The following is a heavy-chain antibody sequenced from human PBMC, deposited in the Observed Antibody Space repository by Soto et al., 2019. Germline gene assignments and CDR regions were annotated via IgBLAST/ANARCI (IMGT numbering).Heavy chain of an antibody. Sequence: EVQLVESGGGLVQPGGSLRLSCAASGFTFSSYSMNWVRQAPGKGLEWVSYISSSSSTIYYADSVKGRFTISRDNAKNSVYLQMNSLRNEDTAVYYCARGKEYAGGGYWGQGTLVTVSS. CDR2: ISSSSSTI. CDR1: GFTFSSYS. V-gene: IGHV3-48*02. D-gene: IGHD1-26*01. J-gene: IGHJ4*02. CDR3: ARGKEYAGGGY.